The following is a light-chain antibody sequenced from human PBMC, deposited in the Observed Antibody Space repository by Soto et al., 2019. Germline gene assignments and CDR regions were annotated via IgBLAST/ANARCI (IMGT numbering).Light chain of an antibody. CDR1: QDIRGA. V-gene: IGKV1-13*02. Sequence: AIQVTQSPSSLSVSVGDRVTITCRASQDIRGALAWYQQKPGKAPKLLFYDVSTVQSGVPSRFSGRGSGTEFTLTITSLQPEDFATYYCQQFNIYPITFGQGTRLDI. CDR3: QQFNIYPIT. CDR2: DVS. J-gene: IGKJ5*01.